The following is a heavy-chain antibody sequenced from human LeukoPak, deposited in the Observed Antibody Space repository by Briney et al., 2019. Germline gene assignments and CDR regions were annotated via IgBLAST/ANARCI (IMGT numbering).Heavy chain of an antibody. J-gene: IGHJ6*02. CDR2: IYYSGST. D-gene: IGHD3-22*01. CDR1: GGSISSYY. CDR3: ARYQGEYYYDSSGYYLYYYYYGMDV. V-gene: IGHV4-59*01. Sequence: PSKTLSLTCTVSGGSISSYYWGWIRQPPGKGLEWIGYIYYSGSTNYNPSLKSRVTISVDTSKNQFSLKLSSVTAADTAVYYCARYQGEYYYDSSGYYLYYYYYGMDVWGQGTTVTVSS.